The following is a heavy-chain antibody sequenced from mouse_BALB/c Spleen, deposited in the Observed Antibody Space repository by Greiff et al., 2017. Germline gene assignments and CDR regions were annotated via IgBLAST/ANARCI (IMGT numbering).Heavy chain of an antibody. V-gene: IGHV5-12-1*01. CDR1: GFAFSSYD. D-gene: IGHD2-1*01. J-gene: IGHJ3*01. CDR3: ARFYGNYVFAY. Sequence: EVKLVESGGGLVKPGGSLKLSCAASGFAFSSYDMSWVRQTPEKRLEWVAYISSGGGSTYYPDTVKGRFTISRDNAKNTLYLQMSSLKSEDTAMYYCARFYGNYVFAYWGQGTLVTVAA. CDR2: ISSGGGST.